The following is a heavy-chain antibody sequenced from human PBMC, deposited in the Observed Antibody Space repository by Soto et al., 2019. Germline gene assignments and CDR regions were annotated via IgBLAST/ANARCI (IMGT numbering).Heavy chain of an antibody. CDR2: ISGSGDKT. CDR3: VKAWTPSRAFDC. D-gene: IGHD2-2*01. V-gene: IGHV3-23*01. CDR1: GFTFRSYA. Sequence: PGGSLRLSCAASGFTFRSYAMSWVRQAPGKGLEWVSSISGSGDKTYYADSVKGRFTYSRDNSKNTIYLQMKKLRVEDTAGYDCVKAWTPSRAFDCWGQGTLVTISS. J-gene: IGHJ4*02.